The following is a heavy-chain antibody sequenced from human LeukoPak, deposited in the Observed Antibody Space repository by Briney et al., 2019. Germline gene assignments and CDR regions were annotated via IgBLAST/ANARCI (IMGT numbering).Heavy chain of an antibody. V-gene: IGHV1-2*02. Sequence: ASVKVSCKASGYTFTGYFIHWVRQAPGQGLEWMGWINPNSGGTNYAQKFQGRVTMTRDTSISTAYMELSRLRSDDTAVYYCARAYYDILTGYYGINYWGQGTLVTVSS. CDR1: GYTFTGYF. CDR2: INPNSGGT. J-gene: IGHJ4*02. CDR3: ARAYYDILTGYYGINY. D-gene: IGHD3-9*01.